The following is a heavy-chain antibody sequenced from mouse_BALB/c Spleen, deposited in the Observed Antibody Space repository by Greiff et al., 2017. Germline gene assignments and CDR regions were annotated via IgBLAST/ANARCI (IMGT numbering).Heavy chain of an antibody. V-gene: IGHV1-7*01. J-gene: IGHJ4*01. D-gene: IGHD1-2*01. CDR3: ARNYYGYSMDY. CDR1: GYTFTSYW. Sequence: VKLQESGAELAKPGASVKMSCKASGYTFTSYWMHWVKQRPGQGLEWIGYINPSTGYTEYNQKFKDKATLTADKSSSTAYMQLSSLTSEDSAVYYCARNYYGYSMDYWGQGTSVTVSS. CDR2: INPSTGYT.